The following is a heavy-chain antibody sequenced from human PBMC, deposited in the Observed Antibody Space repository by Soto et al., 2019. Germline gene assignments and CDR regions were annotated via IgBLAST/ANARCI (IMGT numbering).Heavy chain of an antibody. J-gene: IGHJ4*02. CDR3: AKGARIVATITAPDY. CDR1: GFTFDDYA. Sequence: EVQLVESGGGLVQPGRSLRLSCAASGFTFDDYAMHWVRQAPGKGLEWVSGISWNSGSIGYADSVKGRFTISRDNAKNSLYLQMNSLRAEDTALYYCAKGARIVATITAPDYWGQGTLVTVSS. CDR2: ISWNSGSI. D-gene: IGHD5-12*01. V-gene: IGHV3-9*01.